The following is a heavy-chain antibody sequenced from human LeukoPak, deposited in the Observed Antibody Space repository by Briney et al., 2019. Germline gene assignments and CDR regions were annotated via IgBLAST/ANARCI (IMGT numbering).Heavy chain of an antibody. CDR2: IWYDGSRK. J-gene: IGHJ4*02. D-gene: IGHD3-16*01. CDR1: GFTFSTYT. V-gene: IGHV3-33*01. CDR3: AREGRANTFFDY. Sequence: GRSLRVSCAASGFTFSTYTMHWVRQAPRKGLEWVAVIWYDGSRKHYADSVKDRFTISRDGSMNTVYLRMNSLRVEDTAVYYCAREGRANTFFDYWGQGTPVTVSS.